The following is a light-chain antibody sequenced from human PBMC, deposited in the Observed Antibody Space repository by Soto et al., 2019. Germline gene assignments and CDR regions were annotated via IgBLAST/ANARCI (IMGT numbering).Light chain of an antibody. CDR1: QSIGSDS. CDR3: QQSSTSLRT. CDR2: DTS. Sequence: EIVVTQSPGTLSLSPGQRATLSCRASQSIGSDSLAWYQQKPGQATRLLIYDTSIRATGIPDRFGGSGSGKDFTLTISRLEPDDFEVYSCQQSSTSLRTLDQGTKVEIK. V-gene: IGKV3-20*01. J-gene: IGKJ1*01.